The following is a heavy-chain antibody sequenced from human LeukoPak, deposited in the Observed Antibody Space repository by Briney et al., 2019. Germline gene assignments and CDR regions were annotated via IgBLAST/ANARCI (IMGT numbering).Heavy chain of an antibody. CDR2: IYYSGST. Sequence: PSQTLSLTCTVSGGSISSGGYYWTWIRQPPGKGLEWIGYIYYSGSTNYNPSLKSRVTISVDTSKNQFSLKLSSVTAADTAVYYCARSRRYSYDAFDIWGQGTMVTVSS. CDR1: GGSISSGGYY. V-gene: IGHV4-61*08. CDR3: ARSRRYSYDAFDI. D-gene: IGHD5-18*01. J-gene: IGHJ3*02.